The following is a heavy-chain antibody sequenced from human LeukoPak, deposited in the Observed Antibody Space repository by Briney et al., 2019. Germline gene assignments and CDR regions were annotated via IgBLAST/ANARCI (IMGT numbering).Heavy chain of an antibody. CDR2: INHSGST. V-gene: IGHV4-34*01. J-gene: IGHJ5*02. CDR1: GGSFSGYY. Sequence: PSETLSLTCAVYGGSFSGYYWSWIRQPPGKGLEWIGEINHSGSTNYNPSLKSRVTISVDKSKNQFSLKLSSVTAADTAVYYCARGRGPVTMVRGMFDPWGQGTLVTVSS. D-gene: IGHD3-10*01. CDR3: ARGRGPVTMVRGMFDP.